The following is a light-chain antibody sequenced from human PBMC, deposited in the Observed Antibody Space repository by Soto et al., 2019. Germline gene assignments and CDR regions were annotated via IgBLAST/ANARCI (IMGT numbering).Light chain of an antibody. CDR1: SSNIGSNT. J-gene: IGLJ1*01. Sequence: QSVLTQPPSASVTPGQRVTISCSGSSSNIGSNTVNWYQQLPGTAPKLLIYSNNQRPSGVPDRFSGSKSGTSASLAISGLQSEDEADYYWAAWDDSLNGYVCGTGTKLTVL. CDR2: SNN. V-gene: IGLV1-44*01. CDR3: AAWDDSLNGYV.